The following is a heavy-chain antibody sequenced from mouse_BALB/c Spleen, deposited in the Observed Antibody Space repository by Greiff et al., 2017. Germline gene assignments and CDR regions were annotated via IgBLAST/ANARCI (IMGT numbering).Heavy chain of an antibody. CDR2: IYPYNGGT. CDR1: GYTFTDYN. D-gene: IGHD4-1*01. Sequence: EVMLVESGPELVKPGASVKISCKASGYTFTDYNMHWVKQSHGKSLEWIGYIYPYNGGTGYNQKFKSKATLTVDNSSSTAYMELRSLTSEDSAVYYCAREGTGPYAMDYWGQGTSVTVSS. J-gene: IGHJ4*01. CDR3: AREGTGPYAMDY. V-gene: IGHV1S29*02.